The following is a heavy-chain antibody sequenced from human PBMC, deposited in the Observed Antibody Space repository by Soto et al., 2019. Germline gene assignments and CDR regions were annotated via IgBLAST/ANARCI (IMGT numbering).Heavy chain of an antibody. CDR3: ARGGPYNYGPRGSRVADF. J-gene: IGHJ4*02. Sequence: EVQLVEYGGGLVQRGGSLRLSCEASGFTLNDYWMHWVRQVPGKGLVWVARINADGTSASYADSVKGRFTISRDNAKNTVYLLMNSLRAEDSAVYYWARGGPYNYGPRGSRVADFWGLGTLVTLSS. D-gene: IGHD5-18*01. V-gene: IGHV3-74*01. CDR1: GFTLNDYW. CDR2: INADGTSA.